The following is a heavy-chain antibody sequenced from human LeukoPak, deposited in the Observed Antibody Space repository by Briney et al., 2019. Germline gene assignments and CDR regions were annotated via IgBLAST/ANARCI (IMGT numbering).Heavy chain of an antibody. J-gene: IGHJ4*02. D-gene: IGHD5-18*01. V-gene: IGHV3-74*01. CDR2: INSDGSST. CDR3: ARDSAMGDFDY. CDR1: GFTFSSYS. Sequence: GGSLRLSCAASGFTFSSYSMNWVRQAPGKGLVWVSRINSDGSSTSYADSVKGRFTISRDNAKNTLYLQMNSLRAEDTAVYYCARDSAMGDFDYWGQGTLVTVSS.